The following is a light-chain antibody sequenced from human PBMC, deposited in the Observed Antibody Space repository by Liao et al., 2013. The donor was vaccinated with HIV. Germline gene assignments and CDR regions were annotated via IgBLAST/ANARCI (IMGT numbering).Light chain of an antibody. Sequence: SYELTQPPSVSVSPGQTASITCSGDKLGDKYACWYQQKPGQSPVLVIYQDSKRPSGSPERFSGSNSGNTATLTISGTQAMDEADYYCQAWDSNTGVFGTGSKVTVL. CDR1: KLGDKY. CDR3: QAWDSNTGV. CDR2: QDS. J-gene: IGLJ1*01. V-gene: IGLV3-1*01.